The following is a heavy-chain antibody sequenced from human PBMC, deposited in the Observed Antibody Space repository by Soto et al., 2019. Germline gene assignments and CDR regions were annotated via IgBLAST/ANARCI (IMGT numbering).Heavy chain of an antibody. CDR2: IYPGDSDT. D-gene: IGHD3-9*01. CDR3: ARHGVGDILTGQPDY. Sequence: GESLKISCKGSGYSFSTYWIGWVRQMPGKGLEWMGIIYPGDSDTRYSPSFQGQVTISADKSISTAYLQWSSLKASDTAMYYCARHGVGDILTGQPDYWGQGTLVTVSS. V-gene: IGHV5-51*01. J-gene: IGHJ4*02. CDR1: GYSFSTYW.